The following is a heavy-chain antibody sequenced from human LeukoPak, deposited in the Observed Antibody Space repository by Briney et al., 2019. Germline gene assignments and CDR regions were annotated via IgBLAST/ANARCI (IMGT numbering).Heavy chain of an antibody. V-gene: IGHV1-18*01. CDR3: ARGGAAAGTRSNFDY. Sequence: ASVKVSCKASGYTFTSYGISWVRQAPGQGLEWMAWISAYNGNTNYAQELQGRVTMTTDTSTSTAYMELRSLRSDDTPVYYCARGGAAAGTRSNFDYWGRGTLVTVSS. CDR2: ISAYNGNT. J-gene: IGHJ4*02. D-gene: IGHD6-13*01. CDR1: GYTFTSYG.